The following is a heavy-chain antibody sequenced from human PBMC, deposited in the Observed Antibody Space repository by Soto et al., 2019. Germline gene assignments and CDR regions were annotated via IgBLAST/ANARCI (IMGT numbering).Heavy chain of an antibody. CDR3: AREGDAFGAPFDY. V-gene: IGHV4-30-4*01. CDR2: IYYSVST. J-gene: IGHJ4*02. Sequence: QVQLQESGPGLVKPSQTLSLTCTVSGGSMSSGNYYWSWIRQPPGKGLEWIGYIYYSVSTYYNPSLKSRGTISVDTSKNQFSLKLRSVTAADTAVYYCAREGDAFGAPFDYWGQGTLVTVSS. CDR1: GGSMSSGNYY. D-gene: IGHD3-10*01.